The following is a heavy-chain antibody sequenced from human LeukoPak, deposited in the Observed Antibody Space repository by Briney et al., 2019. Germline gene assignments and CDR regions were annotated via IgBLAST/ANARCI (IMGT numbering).Heavy chain of an antibody. CDR3: CRGGVYCSSVSCSVDY. CDR1: GLTLSNAW. CDR2: IKSKTDGGAT. J-gene: IGHJ4*02. Sequence: PGGSLRLSCAASGLTLSNAWMTWVRQAPGKGLEWVGRIKSKTDGGATDYAAPVKGRFSISRDDSRNTLYLQMNSLKAEDTAVYYCCRGGVYCSSVSCSVDYWGQGTLVTVSS. V-gene: IGHV3-15*01. D-gene: IGHD2-2*01.